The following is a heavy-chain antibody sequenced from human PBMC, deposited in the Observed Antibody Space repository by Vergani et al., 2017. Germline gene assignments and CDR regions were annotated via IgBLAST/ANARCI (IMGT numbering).Heavy chain of an antibody. Sequence: VQLVQSGAEVKKPGASVKVSCKASGYTFTGYYMHWVRQAPGQGLEWMGWINPNSGGTNYAQKFQGRVTMTRDTSISTAYMELSRLRSDDTAVYYCARTRSSGYYGSGSYYGDYFDYWGQGTLVTVSS. J-gene: IGHJ4*02. CDR2: INPNSGGT. CDR1: GYTFTGYY. D-gene: IGHD3-10*01. CDR3: ARTRSSGYYGSGSYYGDYFDY. V-gene: IGHV1-2*02.